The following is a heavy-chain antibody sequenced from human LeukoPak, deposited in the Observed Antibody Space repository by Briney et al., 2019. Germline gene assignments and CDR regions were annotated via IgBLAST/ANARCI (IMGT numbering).Heavy chain of an antibody. CDR2: VSSSGRTK. CDR1: GFTFTDHY. CDR3: ARLSPYYNMDV. V-gene: IGHV3-11*01. J-gene: IGHJ6*03. Sequence: GGSLTLPCGASGFTFTDHYMTWVRQAPGKGLEWVSYVSSSGRTKYYADSVKGRFTIFRDNVRGSLYLQMNSLRADDTAVYYCARLSPYYNMDVWGSGATVTVSS.